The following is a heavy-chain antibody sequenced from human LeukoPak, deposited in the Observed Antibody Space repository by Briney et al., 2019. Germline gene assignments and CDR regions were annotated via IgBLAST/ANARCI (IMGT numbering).Heavy chain of an antibody. Sequence: SETLSLTCTVSGGSISSYYWSWIRQPPGKGLEWIGYIYYSGSTNYNPSLKSRVTISVDTSKNQFSLKLSSVTAADTAVYYCARDGTASYFDYWGQGTLVTVSS. D-gene: IGHD1-26*01. CDR3: ARDGTASYFDY. CDR1: GGSISSYY. V-gene: IGHV4-59*01. CDR2: IYYSGST. J-gene: IGHJ4*02.